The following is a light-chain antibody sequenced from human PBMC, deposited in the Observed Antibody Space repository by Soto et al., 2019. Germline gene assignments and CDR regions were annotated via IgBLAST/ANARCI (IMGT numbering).Light chain of an antibody. CDR1: ESTSGY. CDR3: QQRSNI. Sequence: EIVLTQSPATLSLSPGERATLSCRASESTSGYLAWYQQKPGQAPRLLIYDASNRATGIPARFSGSGSGTDCTLTISSLEPEDFAVYYCQQRSNIFGPGTKVDIK. CDR2: DAS. V-gene: IGKV3-11*01. J-gene: IGKJ3*01.